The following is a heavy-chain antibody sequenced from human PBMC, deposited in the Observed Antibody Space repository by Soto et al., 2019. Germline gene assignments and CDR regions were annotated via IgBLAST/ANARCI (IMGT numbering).Heavy chain of an antibody. CDR3: AMARNHGYYFDY. V-gene: IGHV1-24*01. J-gene: IGHJ4*02. CDR1: GYTLTELS. Sequence: ASVKVSCKVSGYTLTELSMHWARQAPGKGLEWMGGFDPEDGETIYAQKFQGRVTMTEDTSTDTAYMELSSLRSEDTAVYYCAMARNHGYYFDYWGQGALVTVSS. CDR2: FDPEDGET.